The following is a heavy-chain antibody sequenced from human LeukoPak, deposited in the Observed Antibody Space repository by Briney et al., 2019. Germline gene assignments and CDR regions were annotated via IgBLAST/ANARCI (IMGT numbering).Heavy chain of an antibody. V-gene: IGHV3-30*18. CDR2: ISYDGSNK. J-gene: IGHJ6*02. CDR1: GFTFSSYG. CDR3: AKSYYDSSGYYYSWRFFSNYYYGMDV. D-gene: IGHD3-22*01. Sequence: GRSLRLSCAASGFTFSSYGMHWVRQAPGKGLEWVAVISYDGSNKYYADSVKGRFTISRDNSKNTLYLQMNSLRAEDTAVYYCAKSYYDSSGYYYSWRFFSNYYYGMDVWGQGTTVTVSS.